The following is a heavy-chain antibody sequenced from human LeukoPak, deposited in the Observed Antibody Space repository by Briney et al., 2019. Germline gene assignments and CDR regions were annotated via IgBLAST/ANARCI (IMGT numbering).Heavy chain of an antibody. D-gene: IGHD3-10*01. J-gene: IGHJ4*02. CDR3: ARSLIHMVRGVYYFDY. CDR2: IYTSGST. V-gene: IGHV4-4*07. Sequence: SETLSLTCTVSGGSISSYYWSWIRQPPGKGLEWIGRIYTSGSTNYNPSLKSRVTMSVDTSKNQFSLKLSSVTAADTAVYYCARSLIHMVRGVYYFDYWGQGTLVTVSS. CDR1: GGSISSYY.